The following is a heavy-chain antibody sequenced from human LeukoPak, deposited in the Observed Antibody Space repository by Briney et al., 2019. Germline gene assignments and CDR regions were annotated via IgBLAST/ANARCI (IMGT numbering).Heavy chain of an antibody. J-gene: IGHJ6*03. Sequence: SETLSLTCTVSGGSISSGGYYWSWIRQHPGKGLEWIGYIYYSGSTYYNPSLKSRVTISVDTSKNQFSLKLSSVTAADTAVYYCVRTYYDFWSGYYYYYYYYMDVWGKGTTVTVSS. CDR2: IYYSGST. D-gene: IGHD3-3*01. V-gene: IGHV4-31*03. CDR1: GGSISSGGYY. CDR3: VRTYYDFWSGYYYYYYYYMDV.